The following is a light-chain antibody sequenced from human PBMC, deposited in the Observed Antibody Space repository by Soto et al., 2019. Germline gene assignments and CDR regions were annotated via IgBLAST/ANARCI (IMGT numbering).Light chain of an antibody. CDR3: QQYDGAPLT. J-gene: IGKJ3*01. Sequence: IVLTQSPGTLSLSPGERATLFCRASQTLSINSLAWYQQKPGQAPRLLIYGASTRHTGIPDRFNGSGSGTDFALTINRMEPEDFAVDYCQQYDGAPLTFGPGTKVHVK. CDR1: QTLSINS. V-gene: IGKV3-20*01. CDR2: GAS.